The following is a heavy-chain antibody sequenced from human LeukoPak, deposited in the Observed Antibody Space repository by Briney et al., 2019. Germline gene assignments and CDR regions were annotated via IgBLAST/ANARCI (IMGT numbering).Heavy chain of an antibody. CDR3: ARGTLAGGLRFDP. V-gene: IGHV3-7*01. Sequence: GGSLRLSCAAPGFTFSSYWMSWVRQAPGKGLEWVANIKQDGSEKYYVDSVKGRFTISRDNAKNTLYLQMNSLRAEDMAVYYCARGTLAGGLRFDPWGQGTLVTVSS. D-gene: IGHD6-19*01. CDR1: GFTFSSYW. J-gene: IGHJ5*02. CDR2: IKQDGSEK.